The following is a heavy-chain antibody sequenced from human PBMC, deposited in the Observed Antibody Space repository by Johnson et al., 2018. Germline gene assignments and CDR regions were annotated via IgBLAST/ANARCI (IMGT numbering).Heavy chain of an antibody. D-gene: IGHD2-15*01. Sequence: QVQLVQSGAEVKKPGASVKVSCKASGYTFTSFYMHWVRQAPGQGLEWMGIINPSGGTTTYAQNFQGRVAMTRDTSTSTVYMELSSLRSEETALYYCARSRDIVVVGADYWGQGTLVTVSS. CDR2: INPSGGTT. CDR3: ARSRDIVVVGADY. J-gene: IGHJ4*02. V-gene: IGHV1-46*01. CDR1: GYTFTSFY.